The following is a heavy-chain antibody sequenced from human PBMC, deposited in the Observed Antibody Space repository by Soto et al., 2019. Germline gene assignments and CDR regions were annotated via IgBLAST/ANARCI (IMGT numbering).Heavy chain of an antibody. D-gene: IGHD2-15*01. Sequence: GGSLRLSCAASGFTFSSYAMSWVRQAPGKGLEWVSAISGSGGSTYYADSVKGRFTISRDNSKNTLYLQMNSLRAEDTAVYYCARQDIVVVVVAKYNWLDPWGQGTLVTVS. V-gene: IGHV3-23*01. CDR3: ARQDIVVVVVAKYNWLDP. CDR2: ISGSGGST. CDR1: GFTFSSYA. J-gene: IGHJ5*02.